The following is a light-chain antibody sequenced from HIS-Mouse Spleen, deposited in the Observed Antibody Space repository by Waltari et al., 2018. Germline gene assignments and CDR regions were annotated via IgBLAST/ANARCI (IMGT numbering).Light chain of an antibody. CDR3: QQRSNWPT. J-gene: IGKJ4*01. CDR1: QSVSSY. V-gene: IGKV3-11*01. CDR2: DAS. Sequence: EIVLTQSPATLSLSPGERATLSCRASQSVSSYLAWYQQKPGQAPRLLIYDASNRATGIPARFIVSGSGTDFTLTISSLEPEDFAVYYCQQRSNWPTFGGGTKVEIK.